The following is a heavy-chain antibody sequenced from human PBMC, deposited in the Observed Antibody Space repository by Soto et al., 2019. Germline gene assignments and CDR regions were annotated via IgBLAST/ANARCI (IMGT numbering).Heavy chain of an antibody. D-gene: IGHD6-6*01. CDR2: IDPSDSYT. V-gene: IGHV5-10-1*01. CDR3: ASLYSSWSRDGISYYYYYGMHV. Sequence: GESLKISCKGSGYSFTSYWISWVRQMPGKGLERMGRIDPSDSYTNYSPYFQGHVTISADKSISTAYLQCSSLKASDTGMYYCASLYSSWSRDGISYYYYYGMHVWGQGTRVTVSS. CDR1: GYSFTSYW. J-gene: IGHJ6*02.